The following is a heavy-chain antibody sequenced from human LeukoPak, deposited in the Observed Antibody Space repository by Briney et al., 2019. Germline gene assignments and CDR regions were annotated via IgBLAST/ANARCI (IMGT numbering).Heavy chain of an antibody. V-gene: IGHV3-21*01. CDR1: GFTFSSYS. CDR2: ISSSSSYI. D-gene: IGHD3-9*01. Sequence: GGSLRLSCAASGFTFSSYSMNWVRQAPGKGLEWVSSISSSSSYIYYADSVKGRFTISRDNSKNTLYLQMNSLRAEDTAVYYCAREVLTGYWVYAGYWGQGTLVTVSS. CDR3: AREVLTGYWVYAGY. J-gene: IGHJ4*02.